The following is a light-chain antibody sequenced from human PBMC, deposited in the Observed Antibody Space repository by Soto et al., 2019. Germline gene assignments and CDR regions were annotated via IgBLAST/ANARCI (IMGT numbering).Light chain of an antibody. CDR2: DTS. CDR1: QTVSTA. Sequence: EIVLTQSPATLSLSPGEIATLSCRASQTVSTALAWFQQRPGQPPRLLIYDTSHRAAGIPDRFSGGGSGTGFTLTISSLEPEDSAVYYCQQRYTWVTFGGGTKVEIK. J-gene: IGKJ4*01. V-gene: IGKV3-11*01. CDR3: QQRYTWVT.